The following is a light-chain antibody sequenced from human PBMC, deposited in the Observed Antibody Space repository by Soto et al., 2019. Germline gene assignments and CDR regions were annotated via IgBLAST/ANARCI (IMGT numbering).Light chain of an antibody. CDR3: QQSYSTLT. CDR1: QSISNY. J-gene: IGKJ4*01. V-gene: IGKV1-39*01. Sequence: DSQMTQSPSSLSASVGDRVTITCRASQSISNYLNWYQQKPGKAPKLLIYAASSLQSGVPSRFSGSGSGTDFTLTISSLQPEDFAAYYCQQSYSTLTFGGGTKVDIK. CDR2: AAS.